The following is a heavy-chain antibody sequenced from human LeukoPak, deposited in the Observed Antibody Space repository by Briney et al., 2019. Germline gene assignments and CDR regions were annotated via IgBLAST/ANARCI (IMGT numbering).Heavy chain of an antibody. Sequence: GGSLRLSCAASGLTFSRYTMNWVRQAPGKGLEWVSSISSSSSYIYYADSVKGRFTISRDNSLYLQMNSLRAEDTAVYYCARGGSYGDYSRVWGQGTTVTVSS. V-gene: IGHV3-21*01. J-gene: IGHJ6*02. CDR2: ISSSSSYI. CDR3: ARGGSYGDYSRV. D-gene: IGHD4-17*01. CDR1: GLTFSRYT.